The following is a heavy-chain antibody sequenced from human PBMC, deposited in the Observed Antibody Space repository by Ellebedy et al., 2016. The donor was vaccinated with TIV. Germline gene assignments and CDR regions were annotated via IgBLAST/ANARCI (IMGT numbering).Heavy chain of an antibody. J-gene: IGHJ4*02. D-gene: IGHD2-2*01. CDR1: RGSISDSRFY. CDR3: ARLGFCRSNWCLPDY. Sequence: MPSETLSLTCSVSRGSISDSRFYWAWIRQPPGKGLEWIGSVYYSGNSYYNPSLRSRVTISKDTSKNQFSLRLSSVTATDTAVYYCARLGFCRSNWCLPDYWGQGTLVTVSS. V-gene: IGHV4-39*01. CDR2: VYYSGNS.